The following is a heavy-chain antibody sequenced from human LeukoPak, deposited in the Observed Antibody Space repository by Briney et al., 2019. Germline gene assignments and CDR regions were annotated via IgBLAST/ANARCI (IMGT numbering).Heavy chain of an antibody. Sequence: GASVKVSCKASGYTFTSYHMHWVRQAPGQGLGWMGIINPSGGSTSSAQKFQGRVTMTRDTSTSTVYMALSSLRSEDTAVYYCARDDYYDSSGYYYDYWGQGTLVTVSS. J-gene: IGHJ4*02. D-gene: IGHD3-22*01. CDR2: INPSGGST. CDR1: GYTFTSYH. CDR3: ARDDYYDSSGYYYDY. V-gene: IGHV1-46*01.